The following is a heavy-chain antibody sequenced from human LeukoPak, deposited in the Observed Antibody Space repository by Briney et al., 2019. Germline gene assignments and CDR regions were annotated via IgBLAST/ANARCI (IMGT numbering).Heavy chain of an antibody. V-gene: IGHV3-33*01. Sequence: GRSLRLSCAASGLTFNKYGMLWVRQAPVKGLEWVAVIWYDGSDSYYADSVKGRFTVSRDNSKNTLYLQMNSLRVEDTAVYYRARDLGGGTPLVFSDSGQGTLVTVSS. J-gene: IGHJ4*02. D-gene: IGHD2-8*02. CDR1: GLTFNKYG. CDR2: IWYDGSDS. CDR3: ARDLGGGTPLVFSD.